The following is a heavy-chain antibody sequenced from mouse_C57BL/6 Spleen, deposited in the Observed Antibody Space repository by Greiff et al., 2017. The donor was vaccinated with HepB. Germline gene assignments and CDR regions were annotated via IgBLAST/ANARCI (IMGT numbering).Heavy chain of an antibody. CDR3: AREGGEYDYLYYFDY. Sequence: EVQLQESGPGLVKPSQSLSLTCSVPGYSITSGYYWNWIRQFPGNKLEWMGYISYDGSNNYNPSLKNRISITRDTSKNQFFLKLNSVTTEDTATYYCAREGGEYDYLYYFDYWGQGTTLTVSS. CDR2: ISYDGSN. D-gene: IGHD2-4*01. J-gene: IGHJ2*01. CDR1: GYSITSGYY. V-gene: IGHV3-6*01.